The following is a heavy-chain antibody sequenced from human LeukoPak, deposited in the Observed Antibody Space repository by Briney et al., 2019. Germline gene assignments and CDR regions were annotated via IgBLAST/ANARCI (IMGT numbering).Heavy chain of an antibody. CDR2: IYCTEST. CDR3: ARFGSNYFDY. D-gene: IGHD3-3*01. Sequence: KPSETLSLTCTVSGGSISTTGYYWGWIRQPPEKGRDCIGSIYCTESTHYNPSLKSRVTISVDTSKMQSSLKPSSVSAADTVLYYCARFGSNYFDYWGQGTLVTVSS. CDR1: GGSISTTGYY. J-gene: IGHJ4*02. V-gene: IGHV4-39*01.